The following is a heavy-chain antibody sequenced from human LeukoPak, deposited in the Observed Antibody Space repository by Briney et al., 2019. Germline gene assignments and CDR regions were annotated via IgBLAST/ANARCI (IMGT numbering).Heavy chain of an antibody. J-gene: IGHJ6*02. CDR1: GFTFSSYA. Sequence: PGGSLRLSCAASGFTFSSYAMSWVRQAPGKGLEWVSAISGSGGSTYYADSVKGRFTISRDNSKNTLYLQMNSLRAEDTAVYYCAKDKAVAATRDYYYYYGMDVWGQGTTVTVSS. V-gene: IGHV3-23*01. CDR2: ISGSGGST. D-gene: IGHD6-19*01. CDR3: AKDKAVAATRDYYYYYGMDV.